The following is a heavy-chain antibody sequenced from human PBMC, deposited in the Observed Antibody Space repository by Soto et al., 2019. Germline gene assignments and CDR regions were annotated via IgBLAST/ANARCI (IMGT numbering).Heavy chain of an antibody. CDR3: ARTPDI. J-gene: IGHJ3*02. V-gene: IGHV4-30-2*01. CDR1: GGSISSGGYS. CDR2: IYYIGST. Sequence: QLQLQDSGSGLVKPSQTLPLTCAVSGGSISSGGYSCSWIRQPPGKGLECIGYIYYIGSTYYNPSLKRRVTISVDRSKNQFSLKLSFVTAADTAVYYCARTPDIWGQGTMVTVSS.